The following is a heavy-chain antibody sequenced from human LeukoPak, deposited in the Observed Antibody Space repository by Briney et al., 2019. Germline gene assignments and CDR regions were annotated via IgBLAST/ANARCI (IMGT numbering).Heavy chain of an antibody. J-gene: IGHJ4*02. CDR2: IYSSGST. Sequence: KPSETLSLTCTVSGGSITGYYWSWIRQSAGKGLEWIGRIYSSGSTNYNPSLKSRVTISVDRSKNQFSLKLDSVTAADTALYHCARDLYGYASDWHGGYYFDYWGQGTLVTVSS. CDR3: ARDLYGYASDWHGGYYFDY. CDR1: GGSITGYY. V-gene: IGHV4-4*07. D-gene: IGHD2-2*01.